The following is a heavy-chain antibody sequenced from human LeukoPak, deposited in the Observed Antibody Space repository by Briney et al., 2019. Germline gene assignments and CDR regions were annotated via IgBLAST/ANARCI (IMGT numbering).Heavy chain of an antibody. V-gene: IGHV4-59*08. CDR1: GGSISSYY. Sequence: SETLSLTCTVSGGSISSYYWSWIRQPPGKGLEWIGYIYYSGSTNYNPSLKSRVTISVDTSKNQFSLKLSSVTAADTAVYYCARHVDLPAPKRYNWNDEGYYYYYYYMDVWGKGTTVTVSS. J-gene: IGHJ6*03. CDR2: IYYSGST. CDR3: ARHVDLPAPKRYNWNDEGYYYYYYYMDV. D-gene: IGHD1-1*01.